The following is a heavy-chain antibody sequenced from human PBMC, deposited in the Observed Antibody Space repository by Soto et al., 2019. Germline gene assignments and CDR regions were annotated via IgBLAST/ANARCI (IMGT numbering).Heavy chain of an antibody. D-gene: IGHD7-27*01. CDR2: IYYSGST. CDR1: GGSISSSSYY. J-gene: IGHJ5*02. V-gene: IGHV4-39*01. CDR3: ARHEPHLRLGISYWFDP. Sequence: SETLSLTCTVSGGSISSSSYYWGWIRQPPGKGLEWIGSIYYSGSTYYNPSLKSRVTISVDTSKNQFSLKLSSVTAADTAVYYCARHEPHLRLGISYWFDPWGQGTLVTVSS.